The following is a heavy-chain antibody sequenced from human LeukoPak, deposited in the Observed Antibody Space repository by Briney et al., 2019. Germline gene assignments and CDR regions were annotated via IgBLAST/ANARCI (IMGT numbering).Heavy chain of an antibody. J-gene: IGHJ4*02. CDR3: ERSSDSSGFYAYFAY. CDR2: IYPGDSDT. V-gene: IGHV5-51*01. Sequence: GESLKIFCEGSGYSFTSYLIGWVRQMPGKGLEWVAIIYPGDSDTIYSPSFQGEVTISADNSISTAYLQWSRMKASDTAMYYCERSSDSSGFYAYFAYWGQGTLVTVSS. CDR1: GYSFTSYL. D-gene: IGHD3-22*01.